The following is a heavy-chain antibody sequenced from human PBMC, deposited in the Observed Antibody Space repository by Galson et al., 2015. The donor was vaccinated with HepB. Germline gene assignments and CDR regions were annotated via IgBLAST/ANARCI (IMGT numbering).Heavy chain of an antibody. V-gene: IGHV3-23*01. CDR3: ADDNSGYYYRGEYFQH. D-gene: IGHD3-22*01. J-gene: IGHJ1*01. Sequence: SLRLSCAASGFTFSGYAMSWVRQAPGKGLEWVSTISGSGGSTYYADSVKGRFTISRDNSKNTLYVQMDSLRAEDTAIYYCADDNSGYYYRGEYFQHWGQGTLVTVSS. CDR2: ISGSGGST. CDR1: GFTFSGYA.